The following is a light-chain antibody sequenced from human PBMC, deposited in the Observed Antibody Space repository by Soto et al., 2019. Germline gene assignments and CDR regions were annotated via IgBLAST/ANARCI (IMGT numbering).Light chain of an antibody. CDR1: QGISNY. J-gene: IGKJ3*01. CDR3: QKYKSVSSFT. CDR2: AAS. Sequence: DIQMTQSQSSLSASVGDRVTITCLASQGISNYLAWYQQKPGKVPKLLIYAASTLQSGVPSRFSSSGSWTAFTLTISSLQPEDVVTYYCQKYKSVSSFTFGHGTKVDIK. V-gene: IGKV1-27*01.